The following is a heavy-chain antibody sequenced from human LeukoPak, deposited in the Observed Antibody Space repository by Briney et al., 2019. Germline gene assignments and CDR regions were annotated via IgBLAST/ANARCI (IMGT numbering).Heavy chain of an antibody. D-gene: IGHD3-22*01. CDR1: GYTFTGYY. J-gene: IGHJ3*02. Sequence: GASVKVSCKASGYTFTGYYMHWVRQAPGQGLEWMGWINPNSGGTNYAQKFQGRVTMTRDTSISTAYMELSRLRSDDTAVCYCARDKRYYYDSSGYTDAFDIWGQGTMVTVSS. V-gene: IGHV1-2*02. CDR2: INPNSGGT. CDR3: ARDKRYYYDSSGYTDAFDI.